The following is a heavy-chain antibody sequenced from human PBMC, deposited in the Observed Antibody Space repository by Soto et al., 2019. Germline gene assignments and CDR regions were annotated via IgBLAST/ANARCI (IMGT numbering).Heavy chain of an antibody. J-gene: IGHJ4*02. CDR1: GFTFCSYA. CDR3: ARDPQFYYDSRGYFDY. D-gene: IGHD3-22*01. CDR2: ISYDGSNK. Sequence: WGSLRLSCAASGFTFCSYAMHWVRQAPGKGLEWVAVISYDGSNKYYADSVKGRFTISRDNSKNTLYLQMNSLRAEDTAVYYCARDPQFYYDSRGYFDYWGQGTLVTVSS. V-gene: IGHV3-30-3*01.